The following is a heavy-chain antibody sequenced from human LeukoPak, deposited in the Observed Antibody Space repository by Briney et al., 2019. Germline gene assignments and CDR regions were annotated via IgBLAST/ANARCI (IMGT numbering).Heavy chain of an antibody. V-gene: IGHV4-39*07. Sequence: SETLSLTCTVSGGSISSSSYYWGWIRQPPGKGLEWIGSIYYSGSTYYNPSLKSRVTISVDTSKNQFSLKLSSVTAADTAVYYCARTIGYYDSSGYIDYWGQGTLVTVSS. J-gene: IGHJ4*02. D-gene: IGHD3-22*01. CDR2: IYYSGST. CDR1: GGSISSSSYY. CDR3: ARTIGYYDSSGYIDY.